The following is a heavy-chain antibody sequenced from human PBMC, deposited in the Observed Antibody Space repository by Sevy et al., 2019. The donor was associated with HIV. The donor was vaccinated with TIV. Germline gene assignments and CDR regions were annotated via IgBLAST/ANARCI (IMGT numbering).Heavy chain of an antibody. CDR2: IIPIFGTA. Sequence: ASVKVSCKASGGAFSSYAISWVRQAAGQGLEWMGGIIPIFGTANYAQKFQGRVTITADESTSTAYMELSSLRSEDTAVYYCAREDSSGWYYFDYWGQGTLVTVSS. J-gene: IGHJ4*02. D-gene: IGHD6-19*01. CDR1: GGAFSSYA. CDR3: AREDSSGWYYFDY. V-gene: IGHV1-69*13.